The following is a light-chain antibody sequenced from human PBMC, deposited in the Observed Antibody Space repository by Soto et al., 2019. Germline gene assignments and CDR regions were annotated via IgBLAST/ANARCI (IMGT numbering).Light chain of an antibody. CDR1: QSVRSY. V-gene: IGKV1-39*01. Sequence: DIHMTQSPSSLSASVSERVTITCRASQSVRSYLNWYQQKPVKAPKRLIFAASSLQSGSPSRFSGSGSGTDFTLTISTLQPEDFATYFCQQSYSRPRTFGQGTKVGIK. J-gene: IGKJ1*01. CDR3: QQSYSRPRT. CDR2: AAS.